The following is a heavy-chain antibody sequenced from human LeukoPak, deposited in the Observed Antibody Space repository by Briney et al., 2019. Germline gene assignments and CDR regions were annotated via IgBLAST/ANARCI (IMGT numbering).Heavy chain of an antibody. CDR2: IYASGNT. V-gene: IGHV4-61*02. CDR1: GGSISSGFYY. CDR3: ARDSAIYDSSGYYYSDAFDI. Sequence: SETLSLTCSVSGGSISSGFYYWSWIRQPAGRGLEWIVRIYASGNTNYNTSLKSRVTISVDTSNKQFSLKLSSVTAADTAVYYCARDSAIYDSSGYYYSDAFDIWGQGIMVTVSS. J-gene: IGHJ3*02. D-gene: IGHD3-22*01.